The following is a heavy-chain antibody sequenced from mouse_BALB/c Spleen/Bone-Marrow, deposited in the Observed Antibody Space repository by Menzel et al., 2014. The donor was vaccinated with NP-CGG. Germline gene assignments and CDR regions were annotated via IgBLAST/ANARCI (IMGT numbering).Heavy chain of an antibody. J-gene: IGHJ3*01. V-gene: IGHV1-77*01. Sequence: QVQLKHSGAELARPGTSVELSCKASGYTFTDYYINWVKQRTGQGLEWIGEIYPGSGNTYYNEKFKGKATLTADKSSSTINIHLSSLTSEDSAVYFCARDHYGNYEGFDYWGQGTLVTVSS. CDR3: ARDHYGNYEGFDY. CDR2: IYPGSGNT. D-gene: IGHD2-1*01. CDR1: GYTFTDYY.